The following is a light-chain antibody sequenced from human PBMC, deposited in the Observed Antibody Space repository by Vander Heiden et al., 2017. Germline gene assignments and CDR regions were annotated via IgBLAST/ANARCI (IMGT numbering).Light chain of an antibody. V-gene: IGKV1-39*01. CDR3: QQSYSTPRT. Sequence: SQMTQSPSSLSASVGDRVTITCRASQSISSYLNWYQQKPGKAPKLLIYAASSLQSGVPSRFSGSGSGTDFPLTISSLQPEDFATYYCQQSYSTPRTFGQGTKVEIK. J-gene: IGKJ1*01. CDR1: QSISSY. CDR2: AAS.